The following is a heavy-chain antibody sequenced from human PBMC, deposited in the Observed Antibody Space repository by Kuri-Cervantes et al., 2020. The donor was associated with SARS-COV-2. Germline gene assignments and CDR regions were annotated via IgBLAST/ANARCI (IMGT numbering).Heavy chain of an antibody. Sequence: GESLKISCAASGSTFSSYAMHWVRPAAGKVLGWVAVISYDGSNKYSADSEKGRLTSTRDNSRNTLYLKMNSRRAEDTAVYYCARGPSSSSFAGANRGNDYWGQGTLVTVSS. CDR3: ARGPSSSSFAGANRGNDY. CDR2: ISYDGSNK. V-gene: IGHV3-30-3*01. D-gene: IGHD6-6*01. J-gene: IGHJ4*02. CDR1: GSTFSSYA.